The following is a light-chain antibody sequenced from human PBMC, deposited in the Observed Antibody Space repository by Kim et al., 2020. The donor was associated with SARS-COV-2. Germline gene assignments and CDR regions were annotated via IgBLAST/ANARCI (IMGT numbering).Light chain of an antibody. J-gene: IGKJ3*01. CDR3: MQALQTPLT. V-gene: IGKV2-28*01. CDR1: QSLLYSNGYSY. Sequence: DIVMTQSPLSLPVTPGESASISCRSSQSLLYSNGYSYLDWYVQKPGQSPQLLIFLASTRASGVPDRFSGSGSGTDFTLKITRMEAEDVGVYFCMQALQTPLTFGAGTKVDIK. CDR2: LAS.